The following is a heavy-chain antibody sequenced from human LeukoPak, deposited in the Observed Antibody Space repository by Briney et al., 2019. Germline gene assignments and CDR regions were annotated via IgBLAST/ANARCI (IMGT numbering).Heavy chain of an antibody. CDR2: IYPGDSDT. J-gene: IGHJ4*02. CDR3: ARANLNYYDSSGYLY. V-gene: IGHV5-51*01. D-gene: IGHD3-22*01. CDR1: GYNFTSYW. Sequence: GESLKISCKGSGYNFTSYWIGWVRQMPGKGLEWMGIIYPGDSDTRYSPSFQGQVTISAHKSCLTAYLQWRSLETSANSNYYCARANLNYYDSSGYLYWGQGTLVTVSS.